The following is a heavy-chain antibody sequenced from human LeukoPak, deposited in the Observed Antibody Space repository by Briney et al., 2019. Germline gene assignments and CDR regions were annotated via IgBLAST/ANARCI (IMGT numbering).Heavy chain of an antibody. CDR3: ARDLYCSGGSCYSIPFDY. J-gene: IGHJ4*02. D-gene: IGHD2-15*01. CDR2: ISGSGGST. V-gene: IGHV3-23*01. CDR1: GFTFSSYA. Sequence: AGGSLRLSCAASGFTFSSYAMSWVRQAPGKGLEWVSAISGSGGSTYYADSVKGRFTISRDNAKNSLYLQMNSLRAEDTAVYYCARDLYCSGGSCYSIPFDYWGQGTLVTVSS.